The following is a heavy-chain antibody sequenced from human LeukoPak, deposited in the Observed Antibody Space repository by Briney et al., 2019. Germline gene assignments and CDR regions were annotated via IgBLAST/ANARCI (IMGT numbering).Heavy chain of an antibody. V-gene: IGHV3-21*01. CDR3: AREPGYGSAGADAFDI. CDR2: ISSTSNYL. J-gene: IGHJ3*02. CDR1: GFTFSSYH. Sequence: GGSLRLSCVASGFTFSSYHMNWVRQAPGKGLEWVSSISSTSNYLYYGDSVKGRFTISRDNAKNSLYLQMNSLRGEDTAVYYCAREPGYGSAGADAFDIWGQGTMVTVS. D-gene: IGHD3-10*01.